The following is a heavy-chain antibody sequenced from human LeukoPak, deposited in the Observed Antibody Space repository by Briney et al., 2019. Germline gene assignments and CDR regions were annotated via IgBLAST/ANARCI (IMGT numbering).Heavy chain of an antibody. CDR3: ARVPHIVAVTALDY. Sequence: ASVKVSCKASGYTFTSYGISWVRQAPGQGLEWMGWISAYNGNTNYAQKLQGRVTMTTDTSTSTAYMELRSLRSDDTAVYYCARVPHIVAVTALDYWGQGTLVTVSS. D-gene: IGHD2-21*02. J-gene: IGHJ4*02. V-gene: IGHV1-18*01. CDR2: ISAYNGNT. CDR1: GYTFTSYG.